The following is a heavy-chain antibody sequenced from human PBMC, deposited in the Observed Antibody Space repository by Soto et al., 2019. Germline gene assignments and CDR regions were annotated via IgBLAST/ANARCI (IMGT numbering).Heavy chain of an antibody. D-gene: IGHD1-1*01. CDR2: IYYSGST. Sequence: SETLSLTCTVSGGSISTYYWSWIRQPPGKGLEWIGYIYYSGSTNYNPSLKSRVTISVDTSKNQFSLKLSSVTAADTAVYYCARLQYNFDYWGQGTLVTVSS. J-gene: IGHJ4*02. CDR1: GGSISTYY. V-gene: IGHV4-59*08. CDR3: ARLQYNFDY.